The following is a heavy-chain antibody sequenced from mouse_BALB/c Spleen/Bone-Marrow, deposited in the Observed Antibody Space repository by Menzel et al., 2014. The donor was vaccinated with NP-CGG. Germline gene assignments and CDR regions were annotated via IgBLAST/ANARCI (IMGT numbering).Heavy chain of an antibody. CDR1: GYTFSSYW. V-gene: IGHV1-9*01. J-gene: IGHJ4*01. CDR3: ARGDWDFAMDY. D-gene: IGHD4-1*01. CDR2: ILPGSGNI. Sequence: QVHVKQSGAELMKPGASVKISCKATGYTFSSYWIEWVKPRPGHGLEWIGEILPGSGNIYFNEKFKGRATFTADTSSTTAYMQLSSLTSEDSAVYYCARGDWDFAMDYWGQGTSVTVSS.